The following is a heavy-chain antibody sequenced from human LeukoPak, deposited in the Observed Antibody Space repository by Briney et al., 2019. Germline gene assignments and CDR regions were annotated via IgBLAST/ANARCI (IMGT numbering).Heavy chain of an antibody. Sequence: PSETLSLTCAVYGGSFSPYYWSWIRQPPGKGLEWIGEINHSGSTNYNPSLKSRVTISVDTSKNQFSLRLSSVAAADTAVYYCARGGFYCGGDCYVDYWGQGTRVTVSS. D-gene: IGHD2-21*02. CDR3: ARGGFYCGGDCYVDY. CDR1: GGSFSPYY. J-gene: IGHJ4*02. CDR2: INHSGST. V-gene: IGHV4-34*01.